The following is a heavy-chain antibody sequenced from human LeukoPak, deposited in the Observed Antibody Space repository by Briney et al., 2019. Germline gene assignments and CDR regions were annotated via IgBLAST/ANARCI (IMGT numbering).Heavy chain of an antibody. CDR2: IYQSGNT. V-gene: IGHV4-59*01. CDR1: GDSIRNFY. CDR3: ARGNYCSGSYYVVDFDY. D-gene: IGHD3-10*01. Sequence: SETLSLTCTVSGDSIRNFYWNWIRQSPGKGLEWIGYIYQSGNTNYNPSLKSRLTMSIDTSKNQFSLNLNSVTAADTAVYYCARGNYCSGSYYVVDFDYWGQGTLVTVSS. J-gene: IGHJ4*02.